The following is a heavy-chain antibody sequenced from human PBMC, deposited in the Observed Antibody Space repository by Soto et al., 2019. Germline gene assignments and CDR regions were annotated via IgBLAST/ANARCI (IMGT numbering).Heavy chain of an antibody. CDR1: GGSISSGDYY. Sequence: QVQLQESGPGLVKPSQTLSLTCTVSGGSISSGDYYWSWIRQPPGKGLEWIGYIYYSGSTYYNPSLKSRVTISVDTSKNQFSLKLSSVTAADTAVYYCARASWNDYDYVWGSYRAGTFDYWGQGTLVTVSS. D-gene: IGHD3-16*02. J-gene: IGHJ4*02. CDR2: IYYSGST. CDR3: ARASWNDYDYVWGSYRAGTFDY. V-gene: IGHV4-30-4*01.